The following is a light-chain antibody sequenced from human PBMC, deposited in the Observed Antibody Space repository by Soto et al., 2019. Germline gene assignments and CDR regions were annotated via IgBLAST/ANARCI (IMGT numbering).Light chain of an antibody. V-gene: IGKV3-11*01. CDR3: HQYYNWPRIT. J-gene: IGKJ5*01. Sequence: FTQPKATLSSSPGERFTLSYTASQSVSNTLAWYQQKAGQPPRLLIYVASNRATGIPARFSGSGSGTEFTLTITSLQPEDFAVYFCHQYYNWPRITFGQGTRLEIK. CDR1: QSVSNT. CDR2: VAS.